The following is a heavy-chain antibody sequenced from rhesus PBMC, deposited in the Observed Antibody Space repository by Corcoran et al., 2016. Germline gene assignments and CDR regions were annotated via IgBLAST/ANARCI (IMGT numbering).Heavy chain of an antibody. CDR1: GVSLSGYY. CDR2: IDGNSAGT. V-gene: IGHV4-81*01. CDR3: ARDYSNYEEYFEF. D-gene: IGHD4-23*01. J-gene: IGHJ1*01. Sequence: QVQLQESGPGLVKPSEPLSLTCTVYGVSLSGYYWRWIRPPPGQGLEWIWNIDGNSAGTNYNPSLKSRCTISKDTSKNQFSLKLSSVTAADTAVYYCARDYSNYEEYFEFWGQGALVTVSS.